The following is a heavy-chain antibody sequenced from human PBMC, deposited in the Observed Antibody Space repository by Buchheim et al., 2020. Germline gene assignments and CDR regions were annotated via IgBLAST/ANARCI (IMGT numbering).Heavy chain of an antibody. J-gene: IGHJ6*02. Sequence: QVQLQESGPGLVKPSETLSLTCTVSGGSISSYYWSWIRQPPGKGLEWIGYIYYSGSTNYNPSLKSRVTISVDTSKNQFSLKLSSVTAADTAVYYCARTRHDSSGWYGGVGYYYGMDAWGQGTT. CDR2: IYYSGST. V-gene: IGHV4-59*01. CDR1: GGSISSYY. D-gene: IGHD6-19*01. CDR3: ARTRHDSSGWYGGVGYYYGMDA.